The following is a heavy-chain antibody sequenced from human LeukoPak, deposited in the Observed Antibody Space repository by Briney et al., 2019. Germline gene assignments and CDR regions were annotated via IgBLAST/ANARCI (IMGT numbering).Heavy chain of an antibody. Sequence: SETLSLTCTVSGGSISSYYWSWIRQPPGKGLEWVGYIYYSGSTNYNPSFKSRVNISVDTSKHKSSLKLSSVTAADTAVYYCARHYDSSGYYFDAFDIWGQGTMVTVSS. J-gene: IGHJ3*02. CDR2: IYYSGST. V-gene: IGHV4-59*08. CDR1: GGSISSYY. CDR3: ARHYDSSGYYFDAFDI. D-gene: IGHD3-22*01.